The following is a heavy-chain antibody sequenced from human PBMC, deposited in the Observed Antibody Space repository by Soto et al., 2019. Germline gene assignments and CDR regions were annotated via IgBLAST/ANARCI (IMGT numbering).Heavy chain of an antibody. CDR2: INHSGST. J-gene: IGHJ4*02. Sequence: SETLSLTCAVYGGSFSGYYWSWIRQPPGKGLEWIGEINHSGSTNYNPSLKSRVTISVDTSKNQFSLKLSSVTAADTALYYCARGGVGVYNWNDVRAFDYWGQGTLVTVSS. CDR1: GGSFSGYY. V-gene: IGHV4-34*01. CDR3: ARGGVGVYNWNDVRAFDY. D-gene: IGHD1-20*01.